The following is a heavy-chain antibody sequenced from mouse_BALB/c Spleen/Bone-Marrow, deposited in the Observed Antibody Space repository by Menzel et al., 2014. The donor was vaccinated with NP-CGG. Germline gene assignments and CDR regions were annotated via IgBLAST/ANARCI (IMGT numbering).Heavy chain of an antibody. CDR2: IYPGSGST. CDR3: TRLGAPHAMDY. Sequence: LQQSGSELVRPGASVKLSCKASGYTFTSYWMHWVKQRPGQGLEWIGNIYPGSGSTNYDEKFKSKATLTVDTSSSTAYMQLSSLTSEDSAVYYCTRLGAPHAMDYWGQGTSVTVSS. J-gene: IGHJ4*01. V-gene: IGHV1S22*01. CDR1: GYTFTSYW.